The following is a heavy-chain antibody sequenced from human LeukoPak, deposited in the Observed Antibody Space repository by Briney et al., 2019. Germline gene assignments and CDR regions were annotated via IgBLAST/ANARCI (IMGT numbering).Heavy chain of an antibody. CDR1: GGSISSYY. D-gene: IGHD6-6*01. CDR3: ARSSIAAPPDY. V-gene: IGHV4-59*01. J-gene: IGHJ4*02. Sequence: SETLSLTCTVSGGSISSYYWSWIRQPPGKGLEWIGYIYDSGSTNYNPSLKSRVTISVDMSKNQLSLKLSSVTAADTAVYYCARSSIAAPPDYWGQGTLVTVSS. CDR2: IYDSGST.